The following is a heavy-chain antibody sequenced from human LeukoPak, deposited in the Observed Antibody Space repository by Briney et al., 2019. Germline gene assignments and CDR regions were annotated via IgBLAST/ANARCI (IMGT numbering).Heavy chain of an antibody. J-gene: IGHJ6*02. V-gene: IGHV3-7*03. CDR1: GFTFSSYW. D-gene: IGHD6-13*01. CDR3: AKRQRLVKVYYGMDV. Sequence: GGSLRLSCAASGFTFSSYWMSWVRQAPGKGLEWVANIKQDGSEKYYVDSVKGRFTISRDNAKNSLYLQMNSLKAEDTAVYYCAKRQRLVKVYYGMDVWGQGTTVTVSS. CDR2: IKQDGSEK.